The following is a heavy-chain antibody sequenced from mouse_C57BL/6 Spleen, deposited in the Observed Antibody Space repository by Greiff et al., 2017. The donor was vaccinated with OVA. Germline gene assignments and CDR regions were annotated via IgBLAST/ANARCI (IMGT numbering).Heavy chain of an antibody. Sequence: VQLQQSGAELVRPGTSVKVSCKASGYAFTNYLIEWVKQRPGQGLEWIGVINPGSGGTNYNEKFKGKATLTADKSSSTAYMQLSSLTSEDSAVYFCARFNYGSTYWYFDVWGTGTTVTVSS. V-gene: IGHV1-54*01. CDR1: GYAFTNYL. CDR3: ARFNYGSTYWYFDV. D-gene: IGHD1-1*01. J-gene: IGHJ1*03. CDR2: INPGSGGT.